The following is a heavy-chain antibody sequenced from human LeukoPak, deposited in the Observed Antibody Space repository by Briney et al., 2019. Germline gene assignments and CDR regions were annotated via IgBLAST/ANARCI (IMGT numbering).Heavy chain of an antibody. CDR1: GYTYRRCD. V-gene: IGHV3-48*03. Sequence: GGTQILSCAASGYTYRRCDMEGPRQAPGKGLEWVSYISGSGSTFYYADSVKGRFTISRDNAKNSVYLQMNSLRAEDTAVYFCTMASLSTVWGRETMASVSS. J-gene: IGHJ3*01. D-gene: IGHD5-12*01. CDR2: ISGSGSTF. CDR3: TMASLSTV.